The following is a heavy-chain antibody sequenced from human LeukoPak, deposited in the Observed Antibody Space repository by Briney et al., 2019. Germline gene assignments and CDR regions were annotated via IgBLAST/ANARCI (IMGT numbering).Heavy chain of an antibody. Sequence: SETLSLTCAVYGGSFSDYYWSWIRQPPGKGLEWIGEISHSGSTNYNPSLKSRVTISLDTSRNQFSLKLNSVTAADTAVYYCAKSNGYGLVDIWGQGTMVTVSS. CDR2: ISHSGST. CDR1: GGSFSDYY. CDR3: AKSNGYGLVDI. V-gene: IGHV4-34*01. D-gene: IGHD3-10*01. J-gene: IGHJ3*02.